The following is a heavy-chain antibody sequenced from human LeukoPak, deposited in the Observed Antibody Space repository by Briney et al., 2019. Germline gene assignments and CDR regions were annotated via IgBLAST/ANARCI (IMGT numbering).Heavy chain of an antibody. Sequence: SETLSLTCTVSGGSISSSSYYWGWIRQPPGKGLEWIWSIYYSGSTYYNPSLKSRVPISVDTSKNQFSLKLSSVTAADTAVYYCARRLYYYDSSGYYLPEYYFDYWGQGTLVTVSS. V-gene: IGHV4-39*01. CDR2: IYYSGST. D-gene: IGHD3-22*01. CDR3: ARRLYYYDSSGYYLPEYYFDY. CDR1: GGSISSSSYY. J-gene: IGHJ4*02.